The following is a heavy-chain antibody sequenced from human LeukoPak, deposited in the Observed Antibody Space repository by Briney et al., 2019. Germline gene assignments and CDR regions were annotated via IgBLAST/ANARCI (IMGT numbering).Heavy chain of an antibody. CDR3: ARVYRTSGSYYQTLGDY. CDR2: INPNSGGT. CDR1: GYTFTGYY. V-gene: IGHV1-2*02. D-gene: IGHD3-10*01. Sequence: ASVKVSCKASGYTFTGYYMHWVRQAPGQGLEWMGWINPNSGGTNYAQKFQGRVTMTRDTSISTAYMELSRLRSDDTAVYYYARVYRTSGSYYQTLGDYWGQGTLVTVSS. J-gene: IGHJ4*02.